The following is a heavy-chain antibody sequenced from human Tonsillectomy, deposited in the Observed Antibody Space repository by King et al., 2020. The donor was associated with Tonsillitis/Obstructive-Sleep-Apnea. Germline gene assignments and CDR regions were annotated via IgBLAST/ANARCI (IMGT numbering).Heavy chain of an antibody. Sequence: TLKESGPPLVKPTQTLTLTCTVSGFSLTTSGVGVGWILQPPGKALECLALIYWDDDRRYSPSLKSRLTITKDASKNQLVLTMTNVDPVDTATYYCARLVRGLFDSWGQGTLVTVSS. CDR3: ARLVRGLFDS. V-gene: IGHV2-5*02. D-gene: IGHD4-17*01. J-gene: IGHJ4*02. CDR1: GFSLTTSGVG. CDR2: IYWDDDR.